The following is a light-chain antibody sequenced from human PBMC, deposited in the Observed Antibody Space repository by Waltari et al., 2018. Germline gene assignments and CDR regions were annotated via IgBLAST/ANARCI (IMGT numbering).Light chain of an antibody. Sequence: QTVVTQEPSLSISPGGTITLTCASSTGAVTSSSFPNWFQQKRGQAPRPLIYSTSNKYSWPPARFSGSLRGGKAALTLSGVQPEDEAYYYCLLYYGHSQLVFGGGTRLTVL. V-gene: IGLV7-43*01. CDR2: STS. CDR1: TGAVTSSSF. CDR3: LLYYGHSQLV. J-gene: IGLJ2*01.